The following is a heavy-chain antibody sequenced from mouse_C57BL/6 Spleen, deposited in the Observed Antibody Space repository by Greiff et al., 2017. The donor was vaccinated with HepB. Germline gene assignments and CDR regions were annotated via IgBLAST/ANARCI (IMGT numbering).Heavy chain of an antibody. CDR2: ISGGGGNT. Sequence: EVKLVESGGGLVKPGGSLKLSCAASGFTFSSYTMSWVRQTPEKRLEWVATISGGGGNTYYPDSVKGRFTISRDNAKNTLYLQMSSLRSEDTALYYGARHTYGSRFDYWGQGTTLTVSA. CDR1: GFTFSSYT. CDR3: ARHTYGSRFDY. J-gene: IGHJ2*01. V-gene: IGHV5-9*01. D-gene: IGHD1-1*01.